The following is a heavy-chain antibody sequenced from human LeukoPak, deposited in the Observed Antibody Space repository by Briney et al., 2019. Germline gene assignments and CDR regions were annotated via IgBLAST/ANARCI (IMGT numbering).Heavy chain of an antibody. Sequence: PSETLSLTCTVSGGSISSYYWNWIRQPPGKGLEWIGYIFYSGSTNYNPSLRSRVTISLDTSKNQFSLKLSSVTAADTAVYYCARDPAAGFYYYYAMDVWGQGTTVTVSS. CDR3: ARDPAAGFYYYYAMDV. V-gene: IGHV4-59*01. D-gene: IGHD6-13*01. J-gene: IGHJ6*02. CDR2: IFYSGST. CDR1: GGSISSYY.